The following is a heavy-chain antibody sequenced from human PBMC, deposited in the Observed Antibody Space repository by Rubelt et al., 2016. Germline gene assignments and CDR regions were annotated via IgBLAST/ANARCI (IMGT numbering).Heavy chain of an antibody. CDR2: INHSGST. Sequence: QVQLQQGGAGLLKPSETLSLTCAVYGGSFVGYYWSWIRQPPGKGLEWIGEINHSGSTNYNPSLKRRVTISVDTSRSQSSLKLSSVTAADTAVYYCARGLARAAAAPRRLWFDPWGQGTLVTVSS. CDR3: ARGLARAAAAPRRLWFDP. V-gene: IGHV4-34*01. J-gene: IGHJ5*02. CDR1: GGSFVGYY. D-gene: IGHD6-13*01.